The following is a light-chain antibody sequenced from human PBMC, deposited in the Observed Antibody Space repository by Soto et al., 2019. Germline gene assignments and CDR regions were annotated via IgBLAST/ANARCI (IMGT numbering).Light chain of an antibody. CDR1: QSVLYSSNNKNY. J-gene: IGKJ1*01. V-gene: IGKV4-1*01. Sequence: DIVMTQSPDSLAVSLGERATINCKSSQSVLYSSNNKNYLAWYQHKPGQPPKLLIYWASTRESGVPDRFSGSGSGTDFTLNISSLQAEDVAVYYCQQYYDAPQNFGQGTKVEIK. CDR3: QQYYDAPQN. CDR2: WAS.